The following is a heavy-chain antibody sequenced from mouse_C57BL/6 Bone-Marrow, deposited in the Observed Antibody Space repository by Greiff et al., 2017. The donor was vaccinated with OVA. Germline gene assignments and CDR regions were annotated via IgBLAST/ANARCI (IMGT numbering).Heavy chain of an antibody. Sequence: QVQLKESGPGLVQPSQSLSITCTVSGFSLTSYGVHWVRQSPGKGLEWLGVIWSGGSTDYNAAFISRLSISKDNSKSQVFSKMNSVRADETAIYYCARMCDAMDYWGQGTSDTVSS. CDR3: ARMCDAMDY. J-gene: IGHJ4*01. CDR1: GFSLTSYG. CDR2: IWSGGST. V-gene: IGHV2-2*01.